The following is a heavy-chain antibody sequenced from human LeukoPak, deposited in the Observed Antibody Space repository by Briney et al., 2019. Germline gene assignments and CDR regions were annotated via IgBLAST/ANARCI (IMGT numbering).Heavy chain of an antibody. CDR2: ISAYKVKT. CDR3: ARDPPSEGSGYYWETFYYYYMDV. CDR1: GYTFTSYG. V-gene: IGHV1-18*01. J-gene: IGHJ6*03. D-gene: IGHD3-22*01. Sequence: ASVNVSCKSSGYTFTSYGISWVRPAPGQGLEWMGWISAYKVKTHYAQKLQGRVTMTTDTSTRTAYMELRSLRSDDTAVYYCARDPPSEGSGYYWETFYYYYMDVWGKGTTVTVSS.